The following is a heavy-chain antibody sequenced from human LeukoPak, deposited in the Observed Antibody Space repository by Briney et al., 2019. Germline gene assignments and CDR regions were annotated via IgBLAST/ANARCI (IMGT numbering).Heavy chain of an antibody. CDR1: GASISTNNW. D-gene: IGHD1-26*01. CDR2: IYHSGRT. CDR3: TRGRRATHDY. J-gene: IGHJ4*02. Sequence: PSGTLSLTCAVSGASISTNNWWSWVRQPPGKGLEWIGEIYHSGRTNYNPSLKSRVPMSVDKSKNQFSLKLSSVTAADTAVYYCTRGRRATHDYWGQGTLVTVSS. V-gene: IGHV4-4*02.